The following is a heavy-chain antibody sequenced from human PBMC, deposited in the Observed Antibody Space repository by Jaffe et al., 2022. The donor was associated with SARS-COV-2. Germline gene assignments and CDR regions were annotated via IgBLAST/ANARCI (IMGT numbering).Heavy chain of an antibody. D-gene: IGHD6-19*01. CDR3: ARVKAVAGWVDY. Sequence: QVQLQQWGAGLLKPSETLSLTCAVYGGSFSGYYWSWIRQPPGKGLEWIGEINHSGSTNYNPSLKSRVTISVDTSKNQFSLKLSSVTAADTAVYYCARVKAVAGWVDYWGQGTLVTVSS. J-gene: IGHJ4*02. CDR2: INHSGST. V-gene: IGHV4-34*01. CDR1: GGSFSGYY.